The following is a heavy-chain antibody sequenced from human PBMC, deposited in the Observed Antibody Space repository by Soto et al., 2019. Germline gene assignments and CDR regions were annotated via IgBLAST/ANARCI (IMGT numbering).Heavy chain of an antibody. CDR1: GGSITSSGSS. CDR2: IFYTGNT. Sequence: SETMSLTCTVSGGSITSSGSSWAWLRQTPGKGLEGIGSIFYTGNTYYNPSLWSRVTISADTSKNQFSLKMTSVTAADTAVYYCARHGMGAAGWFDPWGQGTLVTVSS. V-gene: IGHV4-39*01. J-gene: IGHJ5*02. CDR3: ARHGMGAAGWFDP. D-gene: IGHD1-26*01.